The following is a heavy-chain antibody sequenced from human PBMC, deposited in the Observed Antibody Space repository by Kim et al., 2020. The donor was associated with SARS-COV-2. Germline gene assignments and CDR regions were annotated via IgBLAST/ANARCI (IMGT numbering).Heavy chain of an antibody. CDR3: ARDRGSDWYFDL. V-gene: IGHV3-30*03. Sequence: GGSLRLSCAASKFTFRDYGMHWVRQPPGKGLEWVAVISYDKKQTFYSDSVKGRFTISRDNPRSTLFLKMNSLRPDDTAIYYCARDRGSDWYFDLWGRGSLVIVSS. D-gene: IGHD5-12*01. CDR1: KFTFRDYG. J-gene: IGHJ2*01. CDR2: ISYDKKQT.